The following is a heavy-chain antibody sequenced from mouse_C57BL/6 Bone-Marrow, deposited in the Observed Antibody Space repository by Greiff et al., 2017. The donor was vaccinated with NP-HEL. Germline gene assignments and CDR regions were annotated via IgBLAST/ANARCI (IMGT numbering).Heavy chain of an antibody. D-gene: IGHD2-4*01. V-gene: IGHV1-39*01. CDR1: GYSFTDYH. J-gene: IGHJ1*03. Sequence: EVKLMESGPELVKPGASVKISCKASGYSFTDYHMNWVKQSNGKSLEWIGVINPNYGTTSYNQKFKGKATLTVDQSSSTAYMQLNSLTSEDSAVYYCARDYDYERYFDVWGTGTTVTVSS. CDR2: INPNYGTT. CDR3: ARDYDYERYFDV.